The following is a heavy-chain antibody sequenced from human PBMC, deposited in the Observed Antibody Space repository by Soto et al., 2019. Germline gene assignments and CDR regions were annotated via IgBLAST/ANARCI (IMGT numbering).Heavy chain of an antibody. Sequence: VQLVESGGGVVQPGRSLRLSCAASGFTFSDYAMHWVRQAPGKGLEWVAVVSHDGRNTHYADSVKGRFTISRDSSKNTVALEITSLRAEDTAVCYCAEGGRQWLVMGDFNYWGQGSLVTVSS. V-gene: IGHV3-30*03. D-gene: IGHD6-19*01. CDR1: GFTFSDYA. J-gene: IGHJ4*02. CDR3: AEGGRQWLVMGDFNY. CDR2: VSHDGRNT.